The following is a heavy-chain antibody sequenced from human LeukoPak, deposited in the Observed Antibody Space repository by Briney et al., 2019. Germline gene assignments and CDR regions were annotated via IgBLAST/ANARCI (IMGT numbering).Heavy chain of an antibody. CDR1: GLPSTSYW. J-gene: IGHJ1*01. V-gene: IGHV3-74*01. CDR2: INSDGTIT. D-gene: IGHD1-1*01. Sequence: PGGSLRLSCAASGLPSTSYWMLWVRQAPGKGRVWVSRINSDGTITNYADSVKGRFTISRDNAKDTLYLQMNSLRAEDTAVYYCARPTGISSLSSSFQHWGQGTLVTVSS. CDR3: ARPTGISSLSSSFQH.